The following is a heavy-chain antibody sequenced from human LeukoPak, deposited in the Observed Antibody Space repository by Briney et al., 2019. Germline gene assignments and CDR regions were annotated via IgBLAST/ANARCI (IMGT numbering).Heavy chain of an antibody. CDR1: GGSFSGYY. CDR2: INHSGSA. Sequence: SETLSLTCAVYGGSFSGYYWSWIRQPPGKGLEWIGEINHSGSANYNPSLKSRVTISVDTSKNQFSLKLSSVTAADTAVYYCARLTGYDWESSYDYWGQGTLVTVSS. CDR3: ARLTGYDWESSYDY. V-gene: IGHV4-34*01. J-gene: IGHJ4*02. D-gene: IGHD5-12*01.